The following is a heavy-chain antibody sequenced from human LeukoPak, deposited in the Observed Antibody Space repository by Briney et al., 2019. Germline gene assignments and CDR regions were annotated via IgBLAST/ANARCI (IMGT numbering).Heavy chain of an antibody. J-gene: IGHJ4*02. Sequence: ASVKVSCKASGYTFTSYYMHWVRQAPGQGLEWMGWINPNSGGTNYAQKFQGRVTMTRDTSISTAYMELSRLRSDDTAVYYCAKDDFYGLGELSLSYWGQGTLVTVSS. V-gene: IGHV1-2*02. D-gene: IGHD3-16*02. CDR1: GYTFTSYY. CDR2: INPNSGGT. CDR3: AKDDFYGLGELSLSY.